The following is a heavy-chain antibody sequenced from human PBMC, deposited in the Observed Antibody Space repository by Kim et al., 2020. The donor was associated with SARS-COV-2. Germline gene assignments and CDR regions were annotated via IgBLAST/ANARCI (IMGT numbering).Heavy chain of an antibody. CDR2: IKQDGSEK. J-gene: IGHJ4*02. Sequence: GGSLRLSCAASGFTFSSYWMSWVRQAPGKGLEWVANIKQDGSEKYYVDSVKGRFTISRDNAKNSLYLQMNSLRAEDTAVYYCASADTAMVTKVWGQGTLVTVSS. CDR3: ASADTAMVTKV. D-gene: IGHD5-18*01. CDR1: GFTFSSYW. V-gene: IGHV3-7*01.